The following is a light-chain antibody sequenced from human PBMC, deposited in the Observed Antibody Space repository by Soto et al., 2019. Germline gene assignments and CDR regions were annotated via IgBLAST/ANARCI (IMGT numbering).Light chain of an antibody. V-gene: IGKV3-15*01. J-gene: IGKJ4*01. Sequence: EVVMTQSPDTLSVSPGERATLSCRASQSVSSHLVWYQQKPGQAPRLLIYGASTRATGIPARFSGSVSGTEFTLTISSLQSEDFAVYYCQQYNNWPLTFGGGTKVEI. CDR3: QQYNNWPLT. CDR1: QSVSSH. CDR2: GAS.